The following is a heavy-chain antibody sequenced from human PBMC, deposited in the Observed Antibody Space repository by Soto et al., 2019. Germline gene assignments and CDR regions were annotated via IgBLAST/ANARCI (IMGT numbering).Heavy chain of an antibody. Sequence: ASVKVSCKASGYTFTGYYMHWVRQAPGQGLEWMGWINPNSGGTNYAQKFQGRVTMTRDTSISTAYMELSRLRSDDTAVYYCAREGPIVVRGVIPSWFDPWGQGTLVTVSS. D-gene: IGHD3-10*01. CDR2: INPNSGGT. V-gene: IGHV1-2*02. CDR3: AREGPIVVRGVIPSWFDP. CDR1: GYTFTGYY. J-gene: IGHJ5*02.